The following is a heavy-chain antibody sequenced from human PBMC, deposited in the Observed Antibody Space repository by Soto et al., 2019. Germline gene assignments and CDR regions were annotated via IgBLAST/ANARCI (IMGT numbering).Heavy chain of an antibody. Sequence: PGGSLRLSCAASGCTFSSYAMSWVRQAPGKGLEWVSAISGSGGSTYYADSVKGRFTISRDNSKNTLYLQMNSLRAEDTAVYYCGTYYVAGVYYYGMDVWGQGTTVTVSS. D-gene: IGHD3-10*02. V-gene: IGHV3-23*01. CDR2: ISGSGGST. CDR3: GTYYVAGVYYYGMDV. J-gene: IGHJ6*02. CDR1: GCTFSSYA.